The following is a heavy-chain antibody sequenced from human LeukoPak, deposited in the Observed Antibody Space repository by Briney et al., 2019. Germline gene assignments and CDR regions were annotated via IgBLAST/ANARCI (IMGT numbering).Heavy chain of an antibody. CDR3: ARHAGPYSSGLHYFDY. Sequence: SETLSLTCTVSGGSISSYYWSWIRQPPGKGLEWIAYIYYSGSTNYNPPLKSRVTISVDTSKNQFSLKLSSVTAADTAVYYCARHAGPYSSGLHYFDYWGQGTLVTVSS. CDR1: GGSISSYY. CDR2: IYYSGST. D-gene: IGHD6-19*01. V-gene: IGHV4-59*08. J-gene: IGHJ4*02.